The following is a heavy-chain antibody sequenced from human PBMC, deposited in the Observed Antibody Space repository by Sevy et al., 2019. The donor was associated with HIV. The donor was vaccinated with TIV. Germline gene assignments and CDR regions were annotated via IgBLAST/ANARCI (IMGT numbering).Heavy chain of an antibody. CDR3: SRDDHDISTVYYYWGSDY. Sequence: GGSLRLSCEASGFTFSAYRMNWVRQAPGKGLEWVSHISDSSGTIYYADSVKGRFTISRDNVKNSLYLEMNSLRHDDTAMYDGSRDDHDISTVYYYWGSDYWGQGTLVTVSS. V-gene: IGHV3-48*02. CDR2: ISDSSGTI. D-gene: IGHD3-9*01. CDR1: GFTFSAYR. J-gene: IGHJ4*02.